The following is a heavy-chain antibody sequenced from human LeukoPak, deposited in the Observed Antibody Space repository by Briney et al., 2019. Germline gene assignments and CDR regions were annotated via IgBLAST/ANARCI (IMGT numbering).Heavy chain of an antibody. CDR1: GYTFTSYA. V-gene: IGHV1-2*02. Sequence: ASVKVSCKASGYTFTSYAMNWVRQAPGQGLEWMGWINPNSGGTNYAQKFQGRVTMTRDTSISTAYMELSRLRSDDTAVYYCARAGYCSSTSCYGYYYYYMDVWGKGTTVTVSS. CDR3: ARAGYCSSTSCYGYYYYYMDV. J-gene: IGHJ6*03. D-gene: IGHD2-2*01. CDR2: INPNSGGT.